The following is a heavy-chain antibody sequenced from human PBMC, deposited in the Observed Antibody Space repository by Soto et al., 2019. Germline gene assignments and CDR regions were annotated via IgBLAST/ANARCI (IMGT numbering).Heavy chain of an antibody. Sequence: WSLRLSCAASGFTFSSYAMSWVRQAPGKGLEWVSAISGSGGSTYYADSVKGRFTISRDNSKNTLYLQMNSLRAEDTAVYYCAKDPGLGNYYFDYWGQGTLVTVSS. CDR2: ISGSGGST. CDR1: GFTFSSYA. CDR3: AKDPGLGNYYFDY. V-gene: IGHV3-23*01. D-gene: IGHD1-1*01. J-gene: IGHJ4*02.